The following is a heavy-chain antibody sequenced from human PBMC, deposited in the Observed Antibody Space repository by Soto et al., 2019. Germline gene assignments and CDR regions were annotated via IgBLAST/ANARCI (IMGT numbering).Heavy chain of an antibody. J-gene: IGHJ1*01. CDR2: IIPLYGTV. CDR3: ARRSLTRGVNPTQFGL. Sequence: SVTVSYPASGGTFNRYGISWVRQAPGQGLDWLGVIIPLYGTVNYAQKFQGRVSITADKSTSTAYMDLNSLGSDDTAVYYCARRSLTRGVNPTQFGLWGQGTPVPVSS. CDR1: GGTFNRYG. V-gene: IGHV1-69*06. D-gene: IGHD3-10*01.